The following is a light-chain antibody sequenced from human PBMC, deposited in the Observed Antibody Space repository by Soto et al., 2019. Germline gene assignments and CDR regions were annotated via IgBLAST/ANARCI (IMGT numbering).Light chain of an antibody. CDR3: QQYNSYPRT. CDR1: QSISNW. V-gene: IGKV1-5*01. CDR2: HAS. J-gene: IGKJ1*01. Sequence: DIQMTQSPSTLSASVGDKVNITCRASQSISNWLAWYQQKPVKAPKLLIYHASSLESGVPSRLSGSGSGTEFTLTISSLQPDDFATYYCQQYNSYPRTFGQGTKVDIK.